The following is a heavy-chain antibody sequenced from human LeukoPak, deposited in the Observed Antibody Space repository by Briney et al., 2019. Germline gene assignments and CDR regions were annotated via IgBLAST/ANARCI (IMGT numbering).Heavy chain of an antibody. CDR2: IYGGGST. CDR1: GFTVSSNF. D-gene: IGHD3-22*01. Sequence: GGSLRLSCAASGFTVSSNFMSWVRQAPGKGLEWVSVIYGGGSTYYADSVKGRFTISRDNSKNTLYLQMNSLRAEDTAVYYCAKDRIRLNYYDSSGYSYYFDYWGQGTLVTVSS. CDR3: AKDRIRLNYYDSSGYSYYFDY. V-gene: IGHV3-53*05. J-gene: IGHJ4*02.